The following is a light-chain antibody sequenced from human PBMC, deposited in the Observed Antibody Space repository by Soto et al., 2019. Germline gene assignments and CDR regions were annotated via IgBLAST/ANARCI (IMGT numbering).Light chain of an antibody. V-gene: IGKV3-11*01. CDR2: DAS. J-gene: IGKJ1*01. CDR1: QSVYTF. CDR3: QQRRTWPWT. Sequence: DIVLTQSPGTLSLSPGERATLSCRASQSVYTFLAWYQQKPGQAPGLLIYDASNRATGIPARFSGSGSGTDLTLTISSLEAEDSAVYYCQQRRTWPWTFGQGTKLEIK.